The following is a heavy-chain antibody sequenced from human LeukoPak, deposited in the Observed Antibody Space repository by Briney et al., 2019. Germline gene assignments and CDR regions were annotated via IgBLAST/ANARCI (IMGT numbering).Heavy chain of an antibody. CDR1: GFTVSSNY. Sequence: GGSLRLSCAASGFTVSSNYMGWVRQAPGKGLEWVAFIRNDGSNKYYADSVKGRFTISRDNSKNTLYLQMNSLRAEDTAVYYCSKDLRDFWSGYSIDYWGQGTLVTVSS. J-gene: IGHJ4*02. V-gene: IGHV3-30*02. CDR3: SKDLRDFWSGYSIDY. D-gene: IGHD3-3*01. CDR2: IRNDGSNK.